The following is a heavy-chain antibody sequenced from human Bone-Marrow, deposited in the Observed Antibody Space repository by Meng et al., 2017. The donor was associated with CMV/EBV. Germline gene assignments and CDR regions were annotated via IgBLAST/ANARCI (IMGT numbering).Heavy chain of an antibody. Sequence: ASVKVSCKASGYTFTSYDMHWVRQAPGQRLEWMGWSNAGNGNTKYSQEFQGRVTITADKSTSTAYMELSSLRSEDTAVYYCARGVVVPAAMYLPHYYYGMDVWGQGTTVTVSS. D-gene: IGHD2-2*01. CDR3: ARGVVVPAAMYLPHYYYGMDV. CDR1: GYTFTSYD. V-gene: IGHV1-3*02. J-gene: IGHJ6*02. CDR2: SNAGNGNT.